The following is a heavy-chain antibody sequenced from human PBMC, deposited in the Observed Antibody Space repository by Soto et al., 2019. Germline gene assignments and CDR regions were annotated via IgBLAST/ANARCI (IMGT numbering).Heavy chain of an antibody. CDR1: GFTFRSFD. CDR3: VRGQEVGAHCFDS. D-gene: IGHD2-15*01. J-gene: IGHJ4*02. CDR2: IGTIGDT. Sequence: EVQLVESGGGLVQPGGSLRLTCAASGFTFRSFDFHWVRQATGKGLEWVATIGTIGDTYYPVSVKGRFTVSRENANSSVSLQMDSLRVGDTAVYFCVRGQEVGAHCFDSWGQGTPVTVAS. V-gene: IGHV3-13*01.